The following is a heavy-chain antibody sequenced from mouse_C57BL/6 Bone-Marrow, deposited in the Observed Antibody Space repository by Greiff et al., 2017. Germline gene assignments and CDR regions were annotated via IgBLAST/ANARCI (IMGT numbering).Heavy chain of an antibody. CDR3: ARLPYEYGSSYGWFAY. J-gene: IGHJ3*01. D-gene: IGHD1-1*01. CDR2: ISSGGSYT. CDR1: GFTFSSYG. V-gene: IGHV5-6*01. Sequence: EVNLVESGGDLVKPGGSLKLSCAASGFTFSSYGMSWVRQTPDKRLEWVATISSGGSYTYYRDSVKGRITISIDNATNTLYLQMSSLKSEDTAMDYCARLPYEYGSSYGWFAYWGQGTLVTVSA.